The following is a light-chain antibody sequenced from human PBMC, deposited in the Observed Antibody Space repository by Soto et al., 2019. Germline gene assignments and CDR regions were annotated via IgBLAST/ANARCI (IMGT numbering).Light chain of an antibody. CDR1: QSVSSRF. V-gene: IGKV3-20*01. CDR2: GAS. CDR3: QQYDSSRT. Sequence: EIVLTQSPGTLSLSPGERATLSCRASQSVSSRFLAWYQQKPGQAPRVLIYGASSRATGIPDRFSGSGSGTYFTLIISRLEPEDFAMYYCQQYDSSRTFGQGTKVEMK. J-gene: IGKJ1*01.